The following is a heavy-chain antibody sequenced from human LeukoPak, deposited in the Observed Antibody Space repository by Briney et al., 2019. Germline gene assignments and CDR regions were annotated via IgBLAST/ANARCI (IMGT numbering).Heavy chain of an antibody. J-gene: IGHJ6*04. CDR3: ARQQVAYYYYYGIDV. CDR2: IYPGDSDT. D-gene: IGHD2-15*01. CDR1: GYSFTTYW. Sequence: GESLKISCKGSGYSFTTYWIAWVRQMPGKSLEWMGIIYPGDSDTRYSPSFQGQVTISADKSISTAFLQWSSLKASDTAMYYCARQQVAYYYYYGIDVWGKGTTVTVSS. V-gene: IGHV5-51*01.